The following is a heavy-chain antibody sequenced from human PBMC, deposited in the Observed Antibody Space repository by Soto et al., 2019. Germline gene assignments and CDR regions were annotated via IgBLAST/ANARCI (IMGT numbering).Heavy chain of an antibody. CDR1: GYSFTDYH. V-gene: IGHV1-2*04. D-gene: IGHD2-8*01. Sequence: ASVKVSCKASGYSFTDYHIHWVRQAPGQGLEWLGRINPKSGGTSTAQKFQGWVTMTTDTSISTASMELTRLTSDDTAIYYCARGDSTDCSNGVCSFFYNHDMDVWGQGSTVTVSS. CDR3: ARGDSTDCSNGVCSFFYNHDMDV. CDR2: INPKSGGT. J-gene: IGHJ6*02.